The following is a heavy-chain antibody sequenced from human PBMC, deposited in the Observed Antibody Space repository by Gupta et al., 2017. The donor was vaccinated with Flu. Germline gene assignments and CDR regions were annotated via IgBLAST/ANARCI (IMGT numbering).Heavy chain of an antibody. CDR2: IYYSGRT. D-gene: IGHD3-22*01. Sequence: QVQLQESGPALVNPSATLSLTCTVSGFSINGYYCGWIRQPPGKGLEWSGSIYYSGRTKYNPSLKIPVAMSVDTSQNHFSLKMNSVTAADTAVYYCARYDSGGYSLEYWGQGTLVTVSS. J-gene: IGHJ4*02. V-gene: IGHV4-59*01. CDR1: GFSINGYY. CDR3: ARYDSGGYSLEY.